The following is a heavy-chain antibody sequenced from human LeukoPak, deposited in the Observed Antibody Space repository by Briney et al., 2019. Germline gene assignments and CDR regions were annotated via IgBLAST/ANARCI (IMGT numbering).Heavy chain of an antibody. Sequence: GGSLRLSCAVSGFTFSAYGMHWVRQAPGKGLEWVAVIGYDGSKVYYLDAVKGRFTISRDNSKNTLFLQMNSLRVDDTAVYYCARDWNGSPAYDTFDFWGQGTMVTVSS. V-gene: IGHV3-33*01. CDR2: IGYDGSKV. CDR3: ARDWNGSPAYDTFDF. J-gene: IGHJ3*01. CDR1: GFTFSAYG. D-gene: IGHD1-26*01.